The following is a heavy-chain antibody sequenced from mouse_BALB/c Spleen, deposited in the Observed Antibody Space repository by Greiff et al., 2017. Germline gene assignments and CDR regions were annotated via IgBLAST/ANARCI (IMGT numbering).Heavy chain of an antibody. V-gene: IGHV1-69*02. Sequence: VQLQQSGAELVRPGASVKLSCKASGYTFTSYWINWVKQRPGQGLAWLGNIYPSDRYTTYNQKFKDKATLTVDKSSSTAYMQLSSPTSEDSAVYYCTRGNYDYAMDYWGQGTSVTVSS. CDR3: TRGNYDYAMDY. J-gene: IGHJ4*01. D-gene: IGHD2-1*01. CDR2: IYPSDRYT. CDR1: GYTFTSYW.